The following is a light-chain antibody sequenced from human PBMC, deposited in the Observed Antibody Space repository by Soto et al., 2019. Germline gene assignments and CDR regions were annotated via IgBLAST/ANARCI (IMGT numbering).Light chain of an antibody. CDR1: SSNIGAGYD. CDR3: QSYDSSLSGGV. J-gene: IGLJ3*02. Sequence: QSVLTQPPSVSGAPGQRVTISCTGSSSNIGAGYDVHWYQQLPGTAPKLLIYGNSNRPSGVPDRFSGSKSGTSASLAITGREGEYEADYYCQSYDSSLSGGVFGGGTKLTVL. V-gene: IGLV1-40*01. CDR2: GNS.